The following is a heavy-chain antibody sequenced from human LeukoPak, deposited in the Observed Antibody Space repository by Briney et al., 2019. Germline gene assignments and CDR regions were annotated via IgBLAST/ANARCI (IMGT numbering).Heavy chain of an antibody. Sequence: GGSLRLSCAASGFTFSSYGMHWVRQAPGKGLEWVAFIRYDGSNKYYADSVKGRFTISRDNSKNTLYLQMNSLRAEDTAVYYCATNSGLGYCSGGSCLLIDYWGQGTLVTVSS. J-gene: IGHJ4*02. V-gene: IGHV3-30*02. CDR2: IRYDGSNK. CDR3: ATNSGLGYCSGGSCLLIDY. CDR1: GFTFSSYG. D-gene: IGHD2-15*01.